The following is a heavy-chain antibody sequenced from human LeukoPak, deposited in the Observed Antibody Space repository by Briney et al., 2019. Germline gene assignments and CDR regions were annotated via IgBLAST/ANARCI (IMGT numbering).Heavy chain of an antibody. J-gene: IGHJ5*02. CDR3: ARTDSSGYYRA. Sequence: SETLSLTCAVYGGSFSGYYWSWIRQPAGKGLEWIGRIYTSGSTNYNPSLKSRVTMSVDTSKNQFSLKLSSVTAADTAVYYCARTDSSGYYRAWGQGTLVTVSS. V-gene: IGHV4-59*10. D-gene: IGHD3-22*01. CDR2: IYTSGST. CDR1: GGSFSGYY.